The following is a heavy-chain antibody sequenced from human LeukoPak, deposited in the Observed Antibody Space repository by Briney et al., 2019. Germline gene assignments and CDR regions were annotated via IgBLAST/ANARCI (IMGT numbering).Heavy chain of an antibody. CDR3: ARGSIAAR. CDR2: IYYSGST. V-gene: IGHV4-59*11. D-gene: IGHD6-6*01. J-gene: IGHJ4*02. Sequence: SETLSLTCTVSGGSISSHYWSWLRQPPGKGLEWIGNIYYSGSTNYNPSLKSRVTISVDTSKNQFSLKLSSVTAGDTAVYYCARGSIAARWGQGTLVTVSS. CDR1: GGSISSHY.